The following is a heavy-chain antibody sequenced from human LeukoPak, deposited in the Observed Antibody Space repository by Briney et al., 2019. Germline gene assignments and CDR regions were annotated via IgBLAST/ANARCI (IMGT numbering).Heavy chain of an antibody. V-gene: IGHV1-18*01. D-gene: IGHD2-2*01. CDR3: AREIQYQTFSFDP. CDR2: ISAYTGNT. J-gene: IGHJ5*02. CDR1: GYTFTNYG. Sequence: ASVKVSCKASGYTFTNYGISWVRQAPGQGLEWMGWISAYTGNTNYAQTLQGRVTLTTDTSTSTTYMELRSLRSDDTAVYYCAREIQYQTFSFDPWGQGTLVTVSS.